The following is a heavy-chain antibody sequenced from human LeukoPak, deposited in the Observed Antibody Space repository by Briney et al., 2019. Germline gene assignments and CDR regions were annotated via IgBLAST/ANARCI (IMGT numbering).Heavy chain of an antibody. CDR3: AREDDSSGYFNWFDP. D-gene: IGHD3-22*01. V-gene: IGHV4-61*08. CDR1: GGSITSTDYY. Sequence: SETLSLTCSVSGGSITSTDYYWGWIRQPPGKGLEWIGYIYYSGSTNYNPSLKSRVTISVDTSKNQFSLKLSSVTAADTAVYYCAREDDSSGYFNWFDPWGQGTLVTVSS. J-gene: IGHJ5*02. CDR2: IYYSGST.